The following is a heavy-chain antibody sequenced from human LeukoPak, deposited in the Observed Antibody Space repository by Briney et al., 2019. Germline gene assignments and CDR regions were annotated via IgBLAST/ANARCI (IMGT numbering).Heavy chain of an antibody. CDR2: ISYDGSNK. J-gene: IGHJ6*02. Sequence: QVQLVESGGGVVQPGRSLRLSCAASGFTFSSYAMHWVRQAPGKGLEWVAVISYDGSNKYYADSVKGRFTISRDNSKNTLYLQMNSLRAEDTAVYYCARDKGYYDSSGYYPYYYYYGMDVWGQGTTVTVSS. V-gene: IGHV3-30-3*01. CDR1: GFTFSSYA. D-gene: IGHD3-22*01. CDR3: ARDKGYYDSSGYYPYYYYYGMDV.